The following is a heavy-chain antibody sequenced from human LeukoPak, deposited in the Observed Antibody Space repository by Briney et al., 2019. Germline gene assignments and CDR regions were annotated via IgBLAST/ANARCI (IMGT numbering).Heavy chain of an antibody. V-gene: IGHV3-23*01. CDR2: ISGTSGNT. CDR1: GFTFSIYA. CDR3: AKAQWHYFDY. Sequence: GGSLRLSCAASGFTFSIYAMSWVRQAPGKGLEWVSSISGTSGNTYYADSVKGRFAISRDNSKDTLYLQMNSLRAEDTAVYYCAKAQWHYFDYWGQGTLVTVSS. J-gene: IGHJ4*02. D-gene: IGHD6-19*01.